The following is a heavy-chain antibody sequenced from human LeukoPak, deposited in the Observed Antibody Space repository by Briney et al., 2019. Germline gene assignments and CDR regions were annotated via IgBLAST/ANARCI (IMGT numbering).Heavy chain of an antibody. CDR2: IRYDGSNK. V-gene: IGHV3-30*02. CDR3: AKYLAVSATFDC. Sequence: GGSLRLSCAASGFIFSTYGMHWVRQALRKGLEWVAFIRYDGSNKYYADSVKGRFTISRDNSKNTLYLQMNSLRVEDTAVYYCAKYLAVSATFDCWGQGTLVTVSS. D-gene: IGHD6-19*01. J-gene: IGHJ4*02. CDR1: GFIFSTYG.